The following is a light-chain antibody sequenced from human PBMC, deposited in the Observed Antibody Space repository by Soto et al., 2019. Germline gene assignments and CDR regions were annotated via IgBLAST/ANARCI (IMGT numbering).Light chain of an antibody. V-gene: IGLV2-14*01. CDR1: SSDVGGYNY. CDR2: DVS. J-gene: IGLJ2*01. CDR3: SSYTSSSTLV. Sequence: QSALTQPASVSGSPGQWITISCTGTSSDVGGYNYVSWYQQHPVKAPKLMIYDVSNLPSGVSNRFSGSKSGNTSSLTISGLQAEDEADYYCSSYTSSSTLVFGGGTKLTVL.